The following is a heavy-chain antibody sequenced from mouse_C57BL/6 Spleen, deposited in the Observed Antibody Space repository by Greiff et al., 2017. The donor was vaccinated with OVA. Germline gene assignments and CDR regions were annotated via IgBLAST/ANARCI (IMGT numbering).Heavy chain of an antibody. CDR1: GYTFTDYY. CDR3: ARYGSSYDYAMDY. D-gene: IGHD1-1*01. CDR2: IYPGSGNT. J-gene: IGHJ4*01. Sequence: VQLQQSGAELVRPGASVKLSCKASGYTFTDYYIHWVKQRPGQGLEWIARIYPGSGNTYYNEKFKGKATLTAEKSSSTAYMPLSSLTSEDSAVYFCARYGSSYDYAMDYWGQGTSVTVSS. V-gene: IGHV1-76*01.